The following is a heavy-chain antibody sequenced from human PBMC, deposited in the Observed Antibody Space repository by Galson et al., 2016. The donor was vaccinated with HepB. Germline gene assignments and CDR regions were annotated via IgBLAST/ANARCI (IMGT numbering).Heavy chain of an antibody. Sequence: SLRLSCAGSGFNFSNYAMTWVRQAPGKGLEWVAGVSASGAKTYYADSGAGRFTISKDNSKNTLYLHMNSLRAGDTAVYYCAKDLGNYVWGNYRYGGRRDYWGQGTLVTVSS. J-gene: IGHJ4*02. D-gene: IGHD3-16*02. CDR3: AKDLGNYVWGNYRYGGRRDY. V-gene: IGHV3-23*01. CDR1: GFNFSNYA. CDR2: VSASGAKT.